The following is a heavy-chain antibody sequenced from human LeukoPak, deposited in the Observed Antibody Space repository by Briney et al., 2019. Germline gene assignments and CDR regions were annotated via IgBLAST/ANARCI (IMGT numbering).Heavy chain of an antibody. D-gene: IGHD6-19*01. CDR3: AKDLHPQWLARTVDN. CDR2: IRYDGSNK. Sequence: GGSLRLSCAASGFTFSRYGMHWVRQAPGKGLEWVAFIRYDGSNKYYADSVKGRFTISRDNSKNTLYLQMNSLRAEDTAVYYCAKDLHPQWLARTVDNWGQGTLVTVSS. J-gene: IGHJ4*02. CDR1: GFTFSRYG. V-gene: IGHV3-30*02.